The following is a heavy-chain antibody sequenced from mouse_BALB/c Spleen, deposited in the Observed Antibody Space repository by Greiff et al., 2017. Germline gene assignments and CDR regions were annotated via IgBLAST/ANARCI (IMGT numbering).Heavy chain of an antibody. CDR3: ARQDYYGSSYRYFDV. D-gene: IGHD1-1*01. CDR1: GYAFSSYW. Sequence: QVQLQQSGAELVRPGSSVKISCKASGYAFSSYWMNWVKQRPGQGLEWIGQIYPGAGDTNYNGKFKGKATLTADKSSSTAYMQLSSLTSEDSAVYFCARQDYYGSSYRYFDVWGAGTTVTVSS. V-gene: IGHV1-80*01. CDR2: IYPGAGDT. J-gene: IGHJ1*01.